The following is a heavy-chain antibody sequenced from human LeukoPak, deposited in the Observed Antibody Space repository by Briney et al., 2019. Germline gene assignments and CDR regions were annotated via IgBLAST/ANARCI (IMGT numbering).Heavy chain of an antibody. D-gene: IGHD2-2*02. J-gene: IGHJ6*03. CDR3: ARDRPLYCSSTSCYKEDYYYYYMDV. V-gene: IGHV4-4*07. CDR2: IYTSGST. Sequence: SETLSLTCTVSGGSISSYYWSWIRQPAGKGLEWIGRIYTSGSTNYNPSLKSRVTMSVDTSKNQFSLKLSSVTAADTAVYYCARDRPLYCSSTSCYKEDYYYYYMDVWGKRTTVTVSS. CDR1: GGSISSYY.